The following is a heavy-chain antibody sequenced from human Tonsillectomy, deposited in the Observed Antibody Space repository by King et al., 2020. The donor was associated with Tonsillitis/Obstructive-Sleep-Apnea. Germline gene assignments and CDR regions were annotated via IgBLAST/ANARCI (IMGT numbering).Heavy chain of an antibody. J-gene: IGHJ3*02. V-gene: IGHV4-34*01. D-gene: IGHD3-3*01. CDR2: INHSGST. Sequence: VQLQQWGAGLLKPSETLSLTCAVYGGSFSGYYWSWIRQPPGKGLEWIGEINHSGSTNYNPSLKSRVTISVDTSKNQFSLKLSSVTAADTAVYYCASRGSYYDFWSGYLKIRADAFDIWGQGTMVTVSS. CDR1: GGSFSGYY. CDR3: ASRGSYYDFWSGYLKIRADAFDI.